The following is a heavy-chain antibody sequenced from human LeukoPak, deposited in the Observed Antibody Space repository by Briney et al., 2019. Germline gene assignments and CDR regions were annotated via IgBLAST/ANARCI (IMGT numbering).Heavy chain of an antibody. Sequence: PGGSLRLSCAASGFTFSSYWMSWVRQAPGKGLEWVANIKQDGSEKYYVDSVKGRFTISRDNAKNSLYLQMNSPRAEDTAVYYCARVSGDYEPLASDYWGQGTLVTVSS. CDR1: GFTFSSYW. V-gene: IGHV3-7*01. J-gene: IGHJ4*02. CDR2: IKQDGSEK. CDR3: ARVSGDYEPLASDY. D-gene: IGHD2-21*02.